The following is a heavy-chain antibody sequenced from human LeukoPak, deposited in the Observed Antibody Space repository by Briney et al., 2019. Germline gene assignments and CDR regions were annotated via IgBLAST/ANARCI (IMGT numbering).Heavy chain of an antibody. CDR2: ISWNSGSI. V-gene: IGHV3-9*01. CDR3: ARDPTSSWETAFDI. CDR1: GFTFDDYG. J-gene: IGHJ3*02. D-gene: IGHD1-26*01. Sequence: GGSLRLSCAASGFTFDDYGMHWVRQAPGKGLEWVSGISWNSGSIGYADSVKGRFTISRDNAKNSLYLQMNSLRAEDTAVYYCARDPTSSWETAFDIWGQGTMVTVSS.